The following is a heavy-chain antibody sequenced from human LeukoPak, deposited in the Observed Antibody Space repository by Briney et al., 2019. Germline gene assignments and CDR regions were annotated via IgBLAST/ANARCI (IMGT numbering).Heavy chain of an antibody. CDR1: GLTLSVHW. CDR2: INEDGSEK. CDR3: ASFHVL. V-gene: IGHV3-7*01. J-gene: IGHJ4*02. Sequence: GGSLRLSCADSGLTLSVHWMSWVRQAPGKGLEWVAEINEDGSEKFYVESMKGRCTISRDNAKNSVHLQMNGVRVEDTAVYYCASFHVLWGQGTLVTVSS.